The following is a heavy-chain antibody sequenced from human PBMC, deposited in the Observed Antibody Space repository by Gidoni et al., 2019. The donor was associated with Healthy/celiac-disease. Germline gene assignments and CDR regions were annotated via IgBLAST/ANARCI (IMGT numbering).Heavy chain of an antibody. V-gene: IGHV4-34*01. J-gene: IGHJ5*02. CDR2: INHSGST. D-gene: IGHD6-19*01. Sequence: QVQLQQWGAGLLKPSETLSLTCAVYGGSFSGYYWSWIRQPPGKGLEWIGEINHSGSTNYNPSLKSRVTISVDTSKNQFSLKLSSVTAADTAVYYCARKSIAVAYPMNWFDPWGQGTLVTVSS. CDR1: GGSFSGYY. CDR3: ARKSIAVAYPMNWFDP.